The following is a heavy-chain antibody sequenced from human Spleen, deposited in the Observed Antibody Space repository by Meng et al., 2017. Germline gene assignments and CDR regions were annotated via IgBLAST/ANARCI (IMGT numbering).Heavy chain of an antibody. V-gene: IGHV3-11*01. CDR3: ARGAEHFDWLLPTYGIGY. Sequence: GESLKISCAASGFTFSDYYMSWIRQAPGKGLEWVSYISSSGSTIYYADSVKGRFTISRDNAKNSLYLQMNSLRAEDTAVYYCARGAEHFDWLLPTYGIGYWGQGTLVTVSS. J-gene: IGHJ4*02. CDR2: ISSSGSTI. CDR1: GFTFSDYY. D-gene: IGHD3-9*01.